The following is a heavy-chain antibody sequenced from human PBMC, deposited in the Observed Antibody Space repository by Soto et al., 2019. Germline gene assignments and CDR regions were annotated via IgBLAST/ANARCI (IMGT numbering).Heavy chain of an antibody. CDR3: ARDPYGDYGFDY. D-gene: IGHD4-17*01. V-gene: IGHV4-61*01. CDR2: IYYSGST. Sequence: SETLSLTCTVSGGSVSSGSYYWSWIRQPPGKGLEWIGYIYYSGSTNYNPSLKSRVTISVDTSKNQFSLKLSSVTAADTAVYYCARDPYGDYGFDYWGQGTLVTVSS. J-gene: IGHJ4*02. CDR1: GGSVSSGSYY.